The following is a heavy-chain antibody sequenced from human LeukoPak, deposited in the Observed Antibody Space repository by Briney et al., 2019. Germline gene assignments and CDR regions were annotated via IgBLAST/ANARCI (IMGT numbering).Heavy chain of an antibody. CDR1: GFTVSNYA. D-gene: IGHD2-15*01. Sequence: GGSLRLSCAASGFTVSNYAMSWVRQAPGKGLEWVSIISGSGATTSFADSVKGRFTISRGNSKNTLYLQMNSLRAEDTAIYYCAKDVLNCAGGSCYRTDYYYGFDVWGQGTTVTVSS. V-gene: IGHV3-23*01. J-gene: IGHJ6*02. CDR2: ISGSGATT. CDR3: AKDVLNCAGGSCYRTDYYYGFDV.